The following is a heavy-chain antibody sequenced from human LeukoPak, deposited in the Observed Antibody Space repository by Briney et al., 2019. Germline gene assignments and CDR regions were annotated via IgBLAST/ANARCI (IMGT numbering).Heavy chain of an antibody. CDR1: GGSISSYY. D-gene: IGHD3-22*01. CDR2: FYYSGST. J-gene: IGHJ6*03. CDR3: ALLPRITMIVSGRDYMDV. Sequence: PSETLSLTCTVSGGSISSYYWSWIRQPPGKGLEWIGYFYYSGSTNYNPSLKSRVTISVDTSKNQFSLKLSSVTAADTAVYYCALLPRITMIVSGRDYMDVWGKGTTVTVSS. V-gene: IGHV4-59*01.